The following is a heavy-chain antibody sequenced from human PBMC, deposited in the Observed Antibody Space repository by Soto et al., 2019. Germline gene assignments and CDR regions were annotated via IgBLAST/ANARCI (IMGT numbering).Heavy chain of an antibody. CDR3: AKGGYGDYRYFDL. J-gene: IGHJ2*01. D-gene: IGHD4-17*01. V-gene: IGHV3-23*01. CDR1: GFTFSSFS. CDR2: ISASGGGT. Sequence: EVQLLESGGGLVQPGGSLRLSCAVSGFTFSSFSMSWVRQAPGQGLEWVSSISASGGGTNYADSVKGRFTISRDNSKNTLFLQMNSLRAEDTAVYYCAKGGYGDYRYFDLWGRSTLVTVSS.